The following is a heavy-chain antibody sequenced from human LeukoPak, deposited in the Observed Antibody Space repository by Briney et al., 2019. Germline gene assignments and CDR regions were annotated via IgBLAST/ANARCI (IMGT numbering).Heavy chain of an antibody. CDR3: ASGYSSSLRSHYYYYMDV. CDR1: GFTFSDYY. V-gene: IGHV3-11*04. D-gene: IGHD6-6*01. J-gene: IGHJ6*03. Sequence: GGSLRLSCAASGFTFSDYYMSWIRRAPGKGLEWVSYISSSGSTIYYADSVKGRLTISRDNAKNSLYLQMNSLRAEDTAVYYCASGYSSSLRSHYYYYMDVWGKGTTVTVSS. CDR2: ISSSGSTI.